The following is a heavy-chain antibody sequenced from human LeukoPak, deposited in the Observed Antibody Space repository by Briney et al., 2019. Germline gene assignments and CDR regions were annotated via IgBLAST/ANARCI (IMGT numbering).Heavy chain of an antibody. CDR1: GYSCTSYW. CDR2: IDPSDSYT. J-gene: IGHJ4*02. Sequence: GESLKISCKGSGYSCTSYWISWVRQMPGKGLEWMGRIDPSDSYTNYSPSFQGHVTMSVDESISTAYLQWSSLKASDTAMFYCARRDRYTWYSFDYWGQGTLVTVS. CDR3: ARRDRYTWYSFDY. V-gene: IGHV5-10-1*01. D-gene: IGHD6-13*01.